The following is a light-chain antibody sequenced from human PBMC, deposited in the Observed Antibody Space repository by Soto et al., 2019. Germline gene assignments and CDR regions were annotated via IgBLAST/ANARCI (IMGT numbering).Light chain of an antibody. CDR2: DAS. CDR3: QHYNNWPPWT. J-gene: IGKJ1*01. Sequence: EIVLTQSPGTLSLSPGERATLSCRASQSVSSGYLAWYQQKAGQAPRLLIYDASSRATGIPARFSGSGSGTEFTLTISSLQSEDFAVYYCQHYNNWPPWTFGQGTKVDIK. CDR1: QSVSSGY. V-gene: IGKV3-15*01.